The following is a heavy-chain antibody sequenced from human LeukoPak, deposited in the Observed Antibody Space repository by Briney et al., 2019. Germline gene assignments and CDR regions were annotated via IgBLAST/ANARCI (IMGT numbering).Heavy chain of an antibody. V-gene: IGHV4-34*01. CDR3: ARNSNY. J-gene: IGHJ4*02. D-gene: IGHD2/OR15-2a*01. CDR2: INHSGNT. CDR1: GGSFSAYY. Sequence: PSETLSLTCAVYGGSFSAYYWSWIRQPPGKGLDWIGEINHSGNTNYNPSLKSRVTISVDTSKNQFSLKLSSVTAADTAVYYCARNSNYWGQGTLVTVSS.